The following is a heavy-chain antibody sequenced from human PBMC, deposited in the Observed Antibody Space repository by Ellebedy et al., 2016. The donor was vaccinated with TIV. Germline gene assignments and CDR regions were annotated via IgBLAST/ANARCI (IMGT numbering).Heavy chain of an antibody. CDR3: ARARGYTYGYGDY. V-gene: IGHV1-18*04. Sequence: AVSVKVSCKASGYTFTSYGISWVRQAPGQGLEWMGWIGPNNGNTSSAQKLQGRVTMSTDTSTKTAYMELRSLRSDDTAVYYCARARGYTYGYGDYWGQGTRVTVSS. CDR1: GYTFTSYG. D-gene: IGHD5-18*01. CDR2: IGPNNGNT. J-gene: IGHJ4*02.